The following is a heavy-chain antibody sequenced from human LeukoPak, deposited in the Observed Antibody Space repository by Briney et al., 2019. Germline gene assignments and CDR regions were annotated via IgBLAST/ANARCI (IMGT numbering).Heavy chain of an antibody. D-gene: IGHD3-22*01. V-gene: IGHV4-34*01. CDR2: INHCGTT. CDR1: GGSFSGNY. Sequence: SETLSLTCAVYGGSFSGNYWSWIRQPPGKGLEWIGDINHCGTTNYSPSLKSRVTISVDTSKNQFSLKLSSVTAADTAVFYCARRTGTYYYDSSGYSPWRYYFDYWGQGTLVTVSS. CDR3: ARRTGTYYYDSSGYSPWRYYFDY. J-gene: IGHJ4*02.